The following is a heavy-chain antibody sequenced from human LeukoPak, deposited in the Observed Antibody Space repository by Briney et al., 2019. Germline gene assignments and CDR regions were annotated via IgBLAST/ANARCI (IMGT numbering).Heavy chain of an antibody. J-gene: IGHJ3*02. V-gene: IGHV5-51*01. CDR1: GYSFTSYC. D-gene: IGHD2-15*01. Sequence: GESLKISCKGSGYSFTSYCIGWVRQMPGKGLEWMGIIYPGDSDTRYSPSFQGQVTISADKSISTAYLQWSSLKASDTAMYYCARSPSRGLPLDAFDIWGQGTMVPVSS. CDR3: ARSPSRGLPLDAFDI. CDR2: IYPGDSDT.